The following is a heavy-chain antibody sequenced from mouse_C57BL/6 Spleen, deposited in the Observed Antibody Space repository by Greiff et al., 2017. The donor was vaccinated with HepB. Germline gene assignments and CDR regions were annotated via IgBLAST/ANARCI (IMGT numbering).Heavy chain of an antibody. D-gene: IGHD1-1*01. CDR3: TGDYGSSFAY. Sequence: EVQLVESGGGLVQPGGSMKLSCVASGFTFSNYWMNWVRQSPEKGLEWVAEIRLKPDNYATHYAESVKGRLSISRDDSKSSVFLQINNLRPEDTGIYYCTGDYGSSFAYWGQGTLVTVSA. J-gene: IGHJ3*01. CDR1: GFTFSNYW. CDR2: IRLKPDNYAT. V-gene: IGHV6-3*01.